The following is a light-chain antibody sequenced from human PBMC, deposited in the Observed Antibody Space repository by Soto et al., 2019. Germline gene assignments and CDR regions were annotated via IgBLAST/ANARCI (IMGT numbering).Light chain of an antibody. Sequence: GLTQYPGTLSLSPGERATLPGRSRTRVNSNYFAWYQQKPGQAPRLLVVGASTRATGIPDRFSGSGSGTECMLTISGVEPEDFAVYYYHQYTASSGIFTFGPGTKVDI. CDR1: TRVNSNY. CDR3: HQYTASSGIFT. V-gene: IGKV3-20*01. J-gene: IGKJ3*01. CDR2: GAS.